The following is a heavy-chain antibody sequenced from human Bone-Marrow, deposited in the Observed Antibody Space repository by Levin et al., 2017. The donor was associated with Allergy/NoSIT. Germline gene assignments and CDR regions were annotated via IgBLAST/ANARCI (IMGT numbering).Heavy chain of an antibody. J-gene: IGHJ4*02. CDR1: EFTVRTNY. CDR2: IYGGNST. CDR3: ATGRVATAGYFDY. Sequence: GGSLRLSCAASEFTVRTNYMSWVRQASGKGLEWVSVIYGGNSTYYADSVKGRFTVSRDTFHNTAYLQMRSLRAEDAGVYYCATGRVATAGYFDYWGQGVLVTVSP. V-gene: IGHV3-53*01. D-gene: IGHD6-13*01.